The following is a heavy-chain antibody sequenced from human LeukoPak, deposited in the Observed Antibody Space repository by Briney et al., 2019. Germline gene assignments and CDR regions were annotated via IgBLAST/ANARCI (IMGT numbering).Heavy chain of an antibody. Sequence: GGSLRLSCAASKFTLSTSAMSWVRQAPGKGLEWVSAISGSGANTYYVDSVKGRFTISRDNSKNTLYLEMSSLRSDDTAVYYCANESQTYYDIMTGYPNYYFDYWGQGTLVTVSS. V-gene: IGHV3-23*01. CDR3: ANESQTYYDIMTGYPNYYFDY. J-gene: IGHJ4*02. D-gene: IGHD3-9*01. CDR2: ISGSGANT. CDR1: KFTLSTSA.